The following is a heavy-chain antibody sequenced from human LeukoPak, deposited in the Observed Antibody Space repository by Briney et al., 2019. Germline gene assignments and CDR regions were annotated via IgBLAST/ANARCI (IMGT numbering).Heavy chain of an antibody. D-gene: IGHD5-24*01. V-gene: IGHV1-18*01. CDR2: ISAYNGNT. CDR1: GYTFTSYG. CDR3: ATTRWLQSFFDY. Sequence: GASVKVSCKASGYTFTSYGISWVRQAPGQGLEWMGWISAYNGNTNYAQKLQGRVTMTTDTSTSTAYMELRSLRSEDTAVYYCATTRWLQSFFDYWGQGTLVTVSS. J-gene: IGHJ4*02.